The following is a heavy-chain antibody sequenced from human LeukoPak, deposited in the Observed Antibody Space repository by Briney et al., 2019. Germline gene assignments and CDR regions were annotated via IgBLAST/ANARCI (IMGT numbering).Heavy chain of an antibody. CDR2: ISSSGSTI. D-gene: IGHD3-10*01. J-gene: IGHJ4*02. CDR1: GFTFSSYE. Sequence: GGSLRLSCAASGFTFSSYEMNWVRQAPGKGLEWVSYISSSGSTIYYADSVKGRFTISRDNAKNSLYLQMNSLRAEDTAVYYCARRRGFYGSGSDNDYWGQGTLVTVSP. V-gene: IGHV3-48*03. CDR3: ARRRGFYGSGSDNDY.